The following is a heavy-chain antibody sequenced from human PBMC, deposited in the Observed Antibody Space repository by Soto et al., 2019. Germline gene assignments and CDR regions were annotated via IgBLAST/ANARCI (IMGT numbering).Heavy chain of an antibody. J-gene: IGHJ4*02. V-gene: IGHV4-30-4*01. CDR1: GGSISSGDYY. CDR2: IYYSGST. CDR3: ARGPYSYGRNHKTYFDY. D-gene: IGHD5-18*01. Sequence: SETLSLTCTVSGGSISSGDYYWSWIRQPPGKGLEWIGYIYYSGSTYYNPSLKSRVTISVDTSKNQFSLKLSSVTAADTAVYYCARGPYSYGRNHKTYFDYWGQGTLVTVSS.